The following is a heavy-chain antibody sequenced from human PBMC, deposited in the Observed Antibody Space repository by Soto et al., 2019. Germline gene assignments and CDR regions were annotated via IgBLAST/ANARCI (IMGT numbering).Heavy chain of an antibody. Sequence: QVQLVESGGGVVQPGRSLRLSCAASGFTFSHYAMHWVRQAPGKGLEWVAVISYDGSNNFYADSMKGRFTISRENYENTPYLQMNRLIPENTAVYFCVRESHSSPGLFQSWGQGTLVTVSS. V-gene: IGHV3-30-3*01. CDR1: GFTFSHYA. CDR3: VRESHSSPGLFQS. D-gene: IGHD6-13*01. J-gene: IGHJ5*02. CDR2: ISYDGSNN.